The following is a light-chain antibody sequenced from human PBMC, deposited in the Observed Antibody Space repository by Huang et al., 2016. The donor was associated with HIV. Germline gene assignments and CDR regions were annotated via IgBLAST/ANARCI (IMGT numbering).Light chain of an antibody. CDR1: QSIGTY. J-gene: IGKJ4*01. CDR3: QQSYSALGLT. CDR2: VAS. V-gene: IGKV1-39*01. Sequence: DIQMTQSPSSLSASVGDRVTIACRASQSIGTYLNWYKQKPGKAPRLLIHVASSLQSGVPSRFCGSGSGTDFTLTISSLQPEDFATYYCQQSYSALGLTFGGGTKVEIK.